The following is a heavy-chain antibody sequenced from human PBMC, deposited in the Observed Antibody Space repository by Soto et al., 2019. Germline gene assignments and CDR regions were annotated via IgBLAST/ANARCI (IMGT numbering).Heavy chain of an antibody. CDR3: ARVKNYDDRSGPFDY. CDR2: INPNSGGT. CDR1: GYSFTGYY. J-gene: IGHJ4*02. D-gene: IGHD3-22*01. Sequence: ASVKVSCKSSGYSFTGYYMHWVRQAPGQGREWMGWINPNSGGTNYAQKFQGRVTMTRDTSISTAYMDLSRLSSDDTAVYYCARVKNYDDRSGPFDYWGQGTLVTVSS. V-gene: IGHV1-2*02.